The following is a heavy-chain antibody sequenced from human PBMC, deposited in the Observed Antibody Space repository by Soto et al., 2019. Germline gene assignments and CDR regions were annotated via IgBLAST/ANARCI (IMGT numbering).Heavy chain of an antibody. CDR3: VHRTTVTSEDY. Sequence: PTQTLTVTCTFSGFSLTTDALLVGWVRQTPGKALVWLAFIYGNDDKRYSPSLRSRLTITKDTSKNQVVLTMTNVDPADTGTYYCVHRTTVTSEDYWGQGTLVTVSS. D-gene: IGHD4-17*01. CDR2: IYGNDDK. V-gene: IGHV2-5*01. CDR1: GFSLTTDALL. J-gene: IGHJ4*02.